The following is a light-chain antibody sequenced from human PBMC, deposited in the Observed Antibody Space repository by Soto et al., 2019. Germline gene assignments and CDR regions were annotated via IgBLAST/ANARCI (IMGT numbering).Light chain of an antibody. CDR1: QSMSSY. J-gene: IGKJ4*01. Sequence: DIQMTQSPSSLSASVGDRVTITCRASQSMSSYLNWYQQKPGKAPKLLIYAASSLQSGVPSRFSGSGSGTDFSLTISSLQPEDFATYYCQQCYSPPLTFGGGTKVEIK. CDR3: QQCYSPPLT. V-gene: IGKV1-39*01. CDR2: AAS.